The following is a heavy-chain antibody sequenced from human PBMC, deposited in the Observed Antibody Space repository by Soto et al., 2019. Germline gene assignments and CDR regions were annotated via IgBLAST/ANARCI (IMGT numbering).Heavy chain of an antibody. CDR3: ARVEGSRYEFRHDC. D-gene: IGHD6-13*01. V-gene: IGHV4-31*03. Sequence: QVQLQESGPGLVKPSQTLSLTCTVSGGSISSGSAHWSWIRQHPGKCLEWIGNIYDSGSSDYNQSRTSRATISSDTSKDQFSLRLGSVTAADTAIYYCARVEGSRYEFRHDCGGRGTLVTVSS. CDR2: IYDSGSS. J-gene: IGHJ4*02. CDR1: GGSISSGSAH.